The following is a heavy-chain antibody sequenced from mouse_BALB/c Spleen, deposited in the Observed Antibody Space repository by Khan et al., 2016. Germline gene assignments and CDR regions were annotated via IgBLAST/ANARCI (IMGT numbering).Heavy chain of an antibody. D-gene: IGHD2-14*01. CDR2: KNTETGEP. Sequence: QIQLVQSRPELKKPGETVKISCKASGFTFTDYSMHWVKQAPGKGLKWMGWKNTETGEPTYADDFKGRLAFSLETSATTAYLQINNLKNVDTATYFCARRVRWYFDVWGAGTTVTVSS. CDR3: ARRVRWYFDV. V-gene: IGHV9-2-1*01. J-gene: IGHJ1*01. CDR1: GFTFTDYS.